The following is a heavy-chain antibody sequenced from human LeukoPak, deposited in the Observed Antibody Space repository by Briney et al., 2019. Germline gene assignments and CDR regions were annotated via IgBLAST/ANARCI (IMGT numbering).Heavy chain of an antibody. CDR2: INHSGST. Sequence: SETLSLTCAVYGGSFSGYYWSWIRQPPGKGLEWIGEINHSGSTNYNPSLKSRVTISVDTSKNQFSLKLSSVTAADTAVYYCARGKCSSTSCYLGDLGFDYWDQGTLVTVAS. V-gene: IGHV4-34*01. CDR3: ARGKCSSTSCYLGDLGFDY. D-gene: IGHD2-2*01. CDR1: GGSFSGYY. J-gene: IGHJ4*02.